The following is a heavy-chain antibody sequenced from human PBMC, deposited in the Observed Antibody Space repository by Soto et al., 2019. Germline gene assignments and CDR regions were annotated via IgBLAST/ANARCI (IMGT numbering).Heavy chain of an antibody. Sequence: QVQLVESGGGVVQPGRSLRLSCAASGFTFSSYAMHWVRQAPGKGLEWVAVISYDGSNKYYADSVKGRFTISRDNSKNTMYLQMNSRRDEDTALYYCARDLNEWELRGAYYGMDVWGQGNTVTVSS. D-gene: IGHD1-26*01. J-gene: IGHJ6*02. CDR2: ISYDGSNK. CDR3: ARDLNEWELRGAYYGMDV. CDR1: GFTFSSYA. V-gene: IGHV3-30-3*01.